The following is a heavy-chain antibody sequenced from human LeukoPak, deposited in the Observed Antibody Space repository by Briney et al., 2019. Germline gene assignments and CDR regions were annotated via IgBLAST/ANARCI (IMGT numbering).Heavy chain of an antibody. D-gene: IGHD6-13*01. V-gene: IGHV3-49*04. J-gene: IGHJ3*02. CDR2: IRGKAYGGTT. CDR1: GFTFGDYA. CDR3: TRGTWGSSNDAFDI. Sequence: GGSLRLSCTASGFTFGDYAMSWVRQAPGKGLEWVGFIRGKAYGGTTEYAASVKGRFTISRDDSKSIAYLQMNSLKTEDTAVYYCTRGTWGSSNDAFDIWGQGTMVTVSS.